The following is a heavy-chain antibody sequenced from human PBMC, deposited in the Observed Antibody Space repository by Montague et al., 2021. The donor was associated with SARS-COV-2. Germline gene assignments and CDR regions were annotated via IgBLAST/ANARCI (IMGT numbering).Heavy chain of an antibody. D-gene: IGHD3-10*01. Sequence: SETLSLTCTVSGGSISSGGYYWSWIRQSPGKGLELIGEVNHSGVTNYNPSLKSRVAISVDTSKNRISLKLNSVTAADTAVYYCARALFSRRGVYITTYYYSYYMDAWGTGTTVTVSS. J-gene: IGHJ6*03. CDR1: GGSISSGGYY. CDR3: ARALFSRRGVYITTYYYSYYMDA. V-gene: IGHV4-39*07. CDR2: VNHSGVT.